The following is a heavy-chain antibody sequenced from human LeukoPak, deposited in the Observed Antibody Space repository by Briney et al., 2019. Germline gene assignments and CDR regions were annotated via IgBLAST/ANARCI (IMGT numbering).Heavy chain of an antibody. CDR2: IYTNGDT. Sequence: SETLSLTCTVSGDSIRGYYWSWIQQPPGQGLEWIGRIYTNGDTKFNPSLKSRVTMSVDTSKNQLSLKLRPVTAAVTAVYYCARAAGAAGGQYFDYWGQGTLVTVSS. CDR3: ARAAGAAGGQYFDY. J-gene: IGHJ4*02. V-gene: IGHV4-4*07. CDR1: GDSIRGYY. D-gene: IGHD6-13*01.